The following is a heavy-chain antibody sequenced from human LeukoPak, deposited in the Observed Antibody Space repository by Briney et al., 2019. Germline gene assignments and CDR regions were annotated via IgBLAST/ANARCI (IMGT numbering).Heavy chain of an antibody. V-gene: IGHV4-34*01. CDR1: GGSFSGYY. J-gene: IGHJ4*02. D-gene: IGHD3-10*01. Sequence: SETLSLTCAVYGGSFSGYYWSWIRQPPGKGLEWIGEINHSGSTNYNPSLKSRVTISVDTSKNQFCLKLRSLTAPDTAVYYCARGRITMVRGGHTRSHLKRAPCDYGGQRTLVSVSS. CDR3: ARGRITMVRGGHTRSHLKRAPCDY. CDR2: INHSGST.